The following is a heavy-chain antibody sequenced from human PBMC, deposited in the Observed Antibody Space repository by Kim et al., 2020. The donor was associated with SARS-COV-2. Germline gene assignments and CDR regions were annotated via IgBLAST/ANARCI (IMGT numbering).Heavy chain of an antibody. D-gene: IGHD6-19*01. CDR3: ATGVAVAGRSSDYYYGMDV. V-gene: IGHV1-24*01. CDR2: FDPEDGET. CDR1: GYTLTELS. J-gene: IGHJ6*02. Sequence: ASVKVSCKVSGYTLTELSMHWVRQAPGKGLEWMGGFDPEDGETIYAQKFQGRVTMTEDTSTDTAYMELSSLRSEDTAVYYCATGVAVAGRSSDYYYGMDVWGQGTTVTVSS.